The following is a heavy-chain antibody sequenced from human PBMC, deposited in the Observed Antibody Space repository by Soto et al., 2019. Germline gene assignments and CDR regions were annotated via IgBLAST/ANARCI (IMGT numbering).Heavy chain of an antibody. J-gene: IGHJ4*02. V-gene: IGHV3-64*01. CDR3: ARASYFSSSTSCYDY. CDR1: GFTFSSYA. CDR2: ISSNGGST. Sequence: EVQLVESGGGLVRPGGSLRLSCAASGFTFSSYAMHWVRQAPGKGLEYVSAISSNGGSTYYANSVKGRFTISRDNSKNTLYLQMGSLRAEDMAVYYCARASYFSSSTSCYDYWGQGTLVTVSS. D-gene: IGHD2-2*01.